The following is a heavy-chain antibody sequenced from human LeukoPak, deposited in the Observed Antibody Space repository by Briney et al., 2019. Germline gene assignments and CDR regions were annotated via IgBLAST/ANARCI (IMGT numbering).Heavy chain of an antibody. Sequence: GGSLRLSCAATGFTVSSSYMSWVRQAPGKGLEWVSVIYSGGKTYYADSVKGRFSISRVNSKNMVYLQMNSLRAEDTAVYYCARYSDRGEWYPSYWGQGTLVTVSS. J-gene: IGHJ4*02. CDR3: ARYSDRGEWYPSY. D-gene: IGHD3-3*01. CDR2: IYSGGKT. CDR1: GFTVSSSY. V-gene: IGHV3-66*01.